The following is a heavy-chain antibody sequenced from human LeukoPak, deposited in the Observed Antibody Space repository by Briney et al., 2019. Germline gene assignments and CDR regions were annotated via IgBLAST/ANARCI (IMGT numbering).Heavy chain of an antibody. V-gene: IGHV3-48*02. Sequence: PGGSLRLSCAGSGFSISNYGMNWVRQAPGKGLEWLSYIRSDSSTKYYADSVEGRFTISRDNAQNSLYLQMNSLRDEDSGVYFCARDYSRLHGDFDLWGQETMVTVSS. J-gene: IGHJ3*01. CDR2: IRSDSSTK. CDR3: ARDYSRLHGDFDL. D-gene: IGHD5-18*01. CDR1: GFSISNYG.